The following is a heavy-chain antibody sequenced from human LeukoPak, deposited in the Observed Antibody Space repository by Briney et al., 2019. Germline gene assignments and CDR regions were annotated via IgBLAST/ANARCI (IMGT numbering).Heavy chain of an antibody. CDR2: IWNDGSNK. V-gene: IGHV3-33*01. J-gene: IGHJ4*02. Sequence: GGSLRLSCAASGFTFSSYGMHWVRQAPGQGLEWVAVIWNDGSNKYYVDSVKGRFTISRDNSKNMLYLQMNSLRTEDTAVYYCARDYCSSTSCLFDYWGQGTLVTVSS. D-gene: IGHD2-2*01. CDR3: ARDYCSSTSCLFDY. CDR1: GFTFSSYG.